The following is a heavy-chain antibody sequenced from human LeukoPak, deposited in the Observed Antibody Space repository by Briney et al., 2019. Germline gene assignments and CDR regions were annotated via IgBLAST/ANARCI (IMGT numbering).Heavy chain of an antibody. J-gene: IGHJ4*02. CDR2: ISGSGGST. Sequence: PGGSLRLSCAASGFTFSSYAMSWVRQAPGKGLEWVSAISGSGGSTYYGDSLEGRFTISRDNANNSLYLQINSLRVEDTAVYYCATLWDPVAGITQPLLWGQGTLVSVSS. V-gene: IGHV3-23*01. CDR1: GFTFSSYA. D-gene: IGHD6-19*01. CDR3: ATLWDPVAGITQPLL.